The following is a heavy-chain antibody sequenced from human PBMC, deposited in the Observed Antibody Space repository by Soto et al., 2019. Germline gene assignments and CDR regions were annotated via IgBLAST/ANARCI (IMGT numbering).Heavy chain of an antibody. Sequence: SETLSLTCTVSGGSVSTGSYYWCWIRQPTGKGLEWIGYIYYSGSTNYNPSLKSRVTISVDTSKNQFSLKLSSVTAADTAVYYCASIPLGVASNVSVYYGIYVRALRTTVPVS. CDR1: GGSVSTGSYY. CDR2: IYYSGST. J-gene: IGHJ6*02. D-gene: IGHD5-12*01. CDR3: ASIPLGVASNVSVYYGIYV. V-gene: IGHV4-61*01.